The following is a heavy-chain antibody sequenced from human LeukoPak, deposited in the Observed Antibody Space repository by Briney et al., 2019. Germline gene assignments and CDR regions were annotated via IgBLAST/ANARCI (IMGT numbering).Heavy chain of an antibody. CDR3: ARAYSYAFEP. J-gene: IGHJ5*02. Sequence: PGGSLRLSCAASGFTFSSKWMSWVRQAPGKGLEWVANVKQDGSETYYVDSVKGRFTISRDNAKNSLFLQMNTLRVEDTAVYYCARAYSYAFEPWGQGTLVTVSS. D-gene: IGHD5-18*01. CDR1: GFTFSSKW. CDR2: VKQDGSET. V-gene: IGHV3-7*04.